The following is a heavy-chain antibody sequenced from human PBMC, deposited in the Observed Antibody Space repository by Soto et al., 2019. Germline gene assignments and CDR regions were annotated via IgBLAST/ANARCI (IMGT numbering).Heavy chain of an antibody. D-gene: IGHD4-17*01. CDR2: ISGSGGST. Sequence: RLPYTSAGFTFRSYAMSLVLKTQGKGLEWVSAISGSGGSTYYADSVKGRFTISRDNSKNTLYLQMNSLRAEDTAVYYCAKHYGDYGYYYSYMDVWGKGTTVTVSS. CDR1: GFTFRSYA. J-gene: IGHJ6*03. CDR3: AKHYGDYGYYYSYMDV. V-gene: IGHV3-23*01.